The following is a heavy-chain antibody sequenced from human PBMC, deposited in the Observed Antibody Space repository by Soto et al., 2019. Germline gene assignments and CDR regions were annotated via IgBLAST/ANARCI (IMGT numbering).Heavy chain of an antibody. Sequence: GGSLRLSCAASGFTVSSNYMSWVRQAPGKGLEWVSVIYSGGSTCYADSVKGRFTISRDNSKNTLYLQMNSLRAEDTAVYYCARDSIAAAGPYHFDYWGQGTLVTVSS. CDR3: ARDSIAAAGPYHFDY. CDR2: IYSGGST. D-gene: IGHD6-13*01. V-gene: IGHV3-66*01. CDR1: GFTVSSNY. J-gene: IGHJ4*02.